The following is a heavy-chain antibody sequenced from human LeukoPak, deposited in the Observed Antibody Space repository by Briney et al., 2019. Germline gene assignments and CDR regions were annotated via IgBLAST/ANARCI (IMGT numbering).Heavy chain of an antibody. Sequence: PGGSLRLSCAASGFTFGSYGMHWVRQAPGKGLEWVAFIRYDGSNKYYADSVKGRFTISRDNSKNTLYLQMNSLRAEDTAVYYCAKPSTHDYGGYKGGFDYWGQGTLVTVSS. J-gene: IGHJ4*02. D-gene: IGHD4-17*01. V-gene: IGHV3-30*02. CDR2: IRYDGSNK. CDR1: GFTFGSYG. CDR3: AKPSTHDYGGYKGGFDY.